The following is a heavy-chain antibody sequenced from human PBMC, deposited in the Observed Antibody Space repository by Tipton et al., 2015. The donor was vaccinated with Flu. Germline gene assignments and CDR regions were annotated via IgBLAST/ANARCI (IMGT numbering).Heavy chain of an antibody. Sequence: TLSLTCTVSGGSISSYYWTWIRQPAGKGLEWIGRIYTSGSTKYNPSLKSRVTMSVDTSKNHFSLKLSSVTAADTAVYYCARGSGSGTYMIFEDWGQGTLVTVSS. J-gene: IGHJ4*02. D-gene: IGHD3-10*01. CDR2: IYTSGST. V-gene: IGHV4-4*07. CDR3: ARGSGSGTYMIFED. CDR1: GGSISSYY.